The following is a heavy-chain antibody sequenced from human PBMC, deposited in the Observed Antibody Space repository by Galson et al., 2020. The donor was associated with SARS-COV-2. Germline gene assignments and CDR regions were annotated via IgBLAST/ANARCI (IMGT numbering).Heavy chain of an antibody. CDR2: IYTRGST. D-gene: IGHD1-1*01. J-gene: IGHJ3*02. Sequence: SDTLSLTCTVSGGSISSGSYYWSWIRQPAGKGLDWTGHIYTRGSTDYNPTLKSRLAISVDTSKHQFSLKLSSVTAADTAVYYCAREGWVLGRAFDIWGQGTMVTVSS. CDR1: GGSISSGSYY. V-gene: IGHV4-61*09. CDR3: AREGWVLGRAFDI.